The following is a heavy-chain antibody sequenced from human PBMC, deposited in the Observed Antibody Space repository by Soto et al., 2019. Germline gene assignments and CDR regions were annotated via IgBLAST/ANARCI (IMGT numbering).Heavy chain of an antibody. J-gene: IGHJ4*02. Sequence: GESLKISCAASGFTFSSYSMNWVRQAPGKGLEWVSYISSSSSTIYYADSVKGRFTISRDNAKNSLYLQMNSLRDEDTAVYYCARGGPYEYSSGWLSTEPADYWGQGTLVTVSS. D-gene: IGHD6-19*01. CDR3: ARGGPYEYSSGWLSTEPADY. CDR2: ISSSSSTI. V-gene: IGHV3-48*02. CDR1: GFTFSSYS.